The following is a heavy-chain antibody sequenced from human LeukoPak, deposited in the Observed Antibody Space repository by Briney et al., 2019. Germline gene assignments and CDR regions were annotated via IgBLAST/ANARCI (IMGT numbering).Heavy chain of an antibody. CDR3: ARDSGIAVGLTYYFDY. J-gene: IGHJ4*02. CDR2: IIPILGTA. D-gene: IGHD6-19*01. Sequence: GASVKVSCKASVYTFTNFYIHWVRQAPGQGLEWMGRIIPILGTANYAQKFQGRVTITADKSTSTAYMELSSLRSEDTAVYYCARDSGIAVGLTYYFDYWGQGTLVTVSS. CDR1: VYTFTNFY. V-gene: IGHV1-69*08.